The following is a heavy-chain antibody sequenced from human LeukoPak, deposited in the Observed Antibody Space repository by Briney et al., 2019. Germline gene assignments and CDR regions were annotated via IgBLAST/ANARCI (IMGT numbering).Heavy chain of an antibody. J-gene: IGHJ4*02. Sequence: PGGSLRLSCAASGFAFSNAWMSWVRQAPGEGLEWVGRIKSKTDGGTTDYAAPVKGRFTISRDDSKNTLYLQMNSLKTEDTAVYYCTTGGYGGRFDYWGQGTLVTVSS. D-gene: IGHD5-12*01. CDR2: IKSKTDGGTT. CDR3: TTGGYGGRFDY. CDR1: GFAFSNAW. V-gene: IGHV3-15*01.